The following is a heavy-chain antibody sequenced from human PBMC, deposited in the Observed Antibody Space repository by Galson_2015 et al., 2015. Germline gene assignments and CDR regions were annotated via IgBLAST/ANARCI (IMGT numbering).Heavy chain of an antibody. J-gene: IGHJ3*02. D-gene: IGHD6-13*01. CDR3: AHILTAAGTEGFDI. CDR1: GFSLSTSGVG. Sequence: PALVKPTQTLTLTCTFSGFSLSTSGVGVGWIRQPPGKALEWLALIYWNDDKRYSPSLKSGLTITKDTSKNQVVLTMTNMDPVDTATYYCAHILTAAGTEGFDIWGQGTMVTVSS. V-gene: IGHV2-5*01. CDR2: IYWNDDK.